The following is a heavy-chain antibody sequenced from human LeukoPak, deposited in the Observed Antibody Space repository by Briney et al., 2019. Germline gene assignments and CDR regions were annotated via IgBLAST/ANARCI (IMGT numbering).Heavy chain of an antibody. CDR1: GYTFTSYD. D-gene: IGHD3-3*02. J-gene: IGHJ3*02. Sequence: ASVKVSCKASGYTFTSYDINWVGQATGQGLEWMGWMNPNSGNTGYAQKFQGRVTMTRNTSISTAYMELSSLRSEETAVYYCAGGLISHDDFDIWGQGKMVTVSS. CDR2: MNPNSGNT. V-gene: IGHV1-8*01. CDR3: AGGLISHDDFDI.